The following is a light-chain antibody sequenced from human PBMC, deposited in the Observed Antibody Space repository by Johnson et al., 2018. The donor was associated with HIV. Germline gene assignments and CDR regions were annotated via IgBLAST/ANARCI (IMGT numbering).Light chain of an antibody. V-gene: IGLV1-51*02. Sequence: QSVLTQPPSVSAAPGQKVTISCSGSSSTIGNNYVSWYQVLPGTAPKLLLYKNNERPSGLPDRSSGSNSGTSATPAITGPQTGDEADSYCETWDSSLSACFGTGTKVTVL. CDR1: SSTIGNNY. CDR3: ETWDSSLSAC. J-gene: IGLJ1*01. CDR2: KNN.